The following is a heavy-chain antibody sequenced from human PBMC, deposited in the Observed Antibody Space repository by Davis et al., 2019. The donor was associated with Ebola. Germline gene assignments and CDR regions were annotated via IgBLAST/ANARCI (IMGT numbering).Heavy chain of an antibody. Sequence: MPSETLSLTCAVYGGSFSGYYWSWIRQPPGKGLEWIGEINHSGSTNYNPSLKSRVTISVDTSKNQFSLKLSSVTAADTAVYYCARVRVDYYYGMDVWGQGTTVTVSS. V-gene: IGHV4-34*01. CDR1: GGSFSGYY. D-gene: IGHD2-8*02. CDR3: ARVRVDYYYGMDV. CDR2: INHSGST. J-gene: IGHJ6*02.